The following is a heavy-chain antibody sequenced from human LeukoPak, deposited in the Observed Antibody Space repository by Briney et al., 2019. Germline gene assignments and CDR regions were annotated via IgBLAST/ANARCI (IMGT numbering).Heavy chain of an antibody. Sequence: GGSLRLSCSASGFTVSSYAMSWVRQAPGKGLEWVSAISVSGGSTYYAESVEGRFTISRDNSKNTLYLQMNSLRAEDTAVYYCAKDADQFGELLFWGQGTLVTVSS. V-gene: IGHV3-23*01. CDR1: GFTVSSYA. CDR2: ISVSGGST. CDR3: AKDADQFGELLF. J-gene: IGHJ4*02. D-gene: IGHD3-10*01.